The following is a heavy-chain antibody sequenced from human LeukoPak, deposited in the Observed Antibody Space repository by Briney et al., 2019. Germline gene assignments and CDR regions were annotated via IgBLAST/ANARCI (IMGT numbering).Heavy chain of an antibody. CDR2: IYYSGST. CDR3: ARRTEYCGGDCYFNWFDP. J-gene: IGHJ5*02. V-gene: IGHV4-39*01. Sequence: SETLSLTCTVSGGSLSSSSYYWGWIRQPPGKGLEWIGSIYYSGSTYYNPSLKSRVTISVDTSKNQFSLKLSSVTAADTAVYYCARRTEYCGGDCYFNWFDPWGQGTLVTVSS. CDR1: GGSLSSSSYY. D-gene: IGHD2-21*01.